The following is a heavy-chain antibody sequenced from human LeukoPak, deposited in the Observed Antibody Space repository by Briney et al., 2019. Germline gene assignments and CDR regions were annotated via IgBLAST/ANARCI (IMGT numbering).Heavy chain of an antibody. Sequence: SETLSPTCTVSGFSIRSGSYYWRWIRQPAGKGLEWIGRIYTSGSTNYNPSLKSRVTMSVDTSKNQFSLKLSSVTAADTAVYYCVRDLTSPQYSSAWGFDPWGQGTLVTVSS. CDR2: IYTSGST. V-gene: IGHV4-61*02. D-gene: IGHD6-19*01. CDR1: GFSIRSGSYY. J-gene: IGHJ5*02. CDR3: VRDLTSPQYSSAWGFDP.